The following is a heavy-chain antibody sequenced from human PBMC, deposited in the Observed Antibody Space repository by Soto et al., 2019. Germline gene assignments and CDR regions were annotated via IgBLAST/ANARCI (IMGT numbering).Heavy chain of an antibody. V-gene: IGHV3-74*01. CDR3: ARGSSGWFDP. J-gene: IGHJ5*02. D-gene: IGHD6-6*01. CDR1: GFTISTYW. Sequence: GGSLRLSCAVSGFTISTYWMLWVRQAPGEGLVWVSRINSDGSSTSYADSVKGRFTISRDNAKNTLYLQMNSLRAEDTAVYYCARGSSGWFDPWGQGTLVTVSS. CDR2: INSDGSST.